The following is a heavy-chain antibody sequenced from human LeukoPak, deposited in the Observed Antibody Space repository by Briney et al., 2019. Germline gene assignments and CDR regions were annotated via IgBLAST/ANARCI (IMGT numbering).Heavy chain of an antibody. J-gene: IGHJ4*02. Sequence: GGSLILSCAASGFIFSRNNMNWVRQAPGKGLEWISYISTSGTTIYYADSVKGRFTISRDNAKNSLYLQMNSLRDEDTAVYYCACARGGGAYLDYWGQGTLVTVSS. D-gene: IGHD2-15*01. CDR1: GFIFSRNN. CDR3: ACARGGGAYLDY. CDR2: ISTSGTTI. V-gene: IGHV3-48*02.